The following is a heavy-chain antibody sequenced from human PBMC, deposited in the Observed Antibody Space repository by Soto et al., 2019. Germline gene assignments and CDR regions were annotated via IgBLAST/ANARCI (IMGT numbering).Heavy chain of an antibody. CDR2: ISSSSSYI. V-gene: IGHV3-21*01. Sequence: GGSLRLSCAASGFTFSSYSMNWVHQAPGKGLEWVSSISSSSSYIYYADSVKGRFTISRDNAKNSLYLQMNSLRAEDTAVYYCARDIGPAGDYYYYGMDVWGQGTTVTVSS. D-gene: IGHD6-13*01. J-gene: IGHJ6*02. CDR3: ARDIGPAGDYYYYGMDV. CDR1: GFTFSSYS.